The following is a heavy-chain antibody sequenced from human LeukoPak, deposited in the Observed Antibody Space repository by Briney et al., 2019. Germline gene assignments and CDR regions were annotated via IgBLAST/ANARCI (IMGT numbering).Heavy chain of an antibody. CDR2: IHPSGGT. CDR1: GDSISSYY. CDR3: ARGPPPDFDY. J-gene: IGHJ4*02. V-gene: IGHV4-4*07. Sequence: SETLSLTCTVSGDSISSYYWSWIRQPAGKGLEWIGRIHPSGGTNYNPSLKSRVTLSVDTSKNQFSLKLNSVTAADTAVYYCARGPPPDFDYWGRGTLVTVSS.